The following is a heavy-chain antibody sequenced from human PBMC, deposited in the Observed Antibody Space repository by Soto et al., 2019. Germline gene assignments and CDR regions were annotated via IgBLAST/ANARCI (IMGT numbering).Heavy chain of an antibody. Sequence: SETLSLTCTVSGGSISSGGYYWSWIRQHPGKGLEWIGYIYYSGSTYYNPSLKSRVTISVDTSKNQFSLKLSSVTAADTAVYYCAGGTVLRFLEWPLFPFDYWGQGTLVTVSS. CDR2: IYYSGST. D-gene: IGHD3-3*01. CDR3: AGGTVLRFLEWPLFPFDY. V-gene: IGHV4-31*03. CDR1: GGSISSGGYY. J-gene: IGHJ4*02.